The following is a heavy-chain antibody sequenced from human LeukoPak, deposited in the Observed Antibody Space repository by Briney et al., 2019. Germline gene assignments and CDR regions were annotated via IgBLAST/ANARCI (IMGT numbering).Heavy chain of an antibody. J-gene: IGHJ5*02. CDR2: ISSSGDYI. CDR3: ARVGVVVAATGNLWFDP. CDR1: GFTFSTDS. Sequence: GGSLRLSCVASGFTFSTDSMNWVRQAPGKGLEWVSSISSSGDYIYYADSVKGRFTISRDNAKNSLYLQMNSLRAEDTAVYYCARVGVVVAATGNLWFDPWGQGTLVTVSS. V-gene: IGHV3-21*01. D-gene: IGHD2-15*01.